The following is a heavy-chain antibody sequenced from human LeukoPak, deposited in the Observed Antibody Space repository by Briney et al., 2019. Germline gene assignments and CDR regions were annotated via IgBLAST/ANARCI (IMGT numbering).Heavy chain of an antibody. CDR2: IYYSGST. V-gene: IGHV4-59*01. CDR3: ARDCSSTSCRHRPYFDY. J-gene: IGHJ4*02. CDR1: GGSISSYY. D-gene: IGHD2-2*01. Sequence: SETLSLTCTVSGGSISSYYWSWIRQPPGKGLEWIGYIYYSGSTNYNPSLKSRVTISVDTSKNQFSLKLSSVTAADTAVYYCARDCSSTSCRHRPYFDYWGQGTLVTVSS.